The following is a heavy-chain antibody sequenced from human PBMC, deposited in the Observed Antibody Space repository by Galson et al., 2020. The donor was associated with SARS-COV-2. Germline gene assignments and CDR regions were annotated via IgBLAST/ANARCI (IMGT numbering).Heavy chain of an antibody. CDR2: ISAYNGNT. D-gene: IGHD6-19*01. Sequence: ASVKVSCKATGYTFTSYGFSWVRQAPGQGLEWMGWISAYNGNTNYAQKFQGRVTMTTDTSTGTVYMELRSLRSDDTAVYYCARSVAVGLDNGGQGTLVTVSS. CDR3: ARSVAVGLDN. V-gene: IGHV1-18*01. J-gene: IGHJ4*02. CDR1: GYTFTSYG.